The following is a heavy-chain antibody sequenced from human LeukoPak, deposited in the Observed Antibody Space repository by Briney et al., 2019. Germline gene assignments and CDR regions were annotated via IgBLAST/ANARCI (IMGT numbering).Heavy chain of an antibody. Sequence: PGGSLRLSCAASGFSFSSYSMNWVRQAPGKGLDWVSSISSSSSYIYYADSVKGRFTISRDNAKNSLYLQMNCLRAEDTAVYYCARAEDIVVVPAAVDYWGQGTLVTVSS. D-gene: IGHD2-2*01. CDR3: ARAEDIVVVPAAVDY. CDR2: ISSSSSYI. J-gene: IGHJ4*02. V-gene: IGHV3-21*01. CDR1: GFSFSSYS.